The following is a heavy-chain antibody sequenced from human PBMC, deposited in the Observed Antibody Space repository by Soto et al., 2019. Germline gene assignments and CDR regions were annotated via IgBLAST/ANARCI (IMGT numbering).Heavy chain of an antibody. Sequence: QVQLQQWGAGLLKPSETLSLTCAVYGGSFSGYYWSWIRQPPGKGLEWIGEINQSGSTNYNPSLKSRVTISVDTAKNQFSLKLSSVTAADTAVYYCARARGGSIAARRAPYFDYWGQGTLVTVSS. V-gene: IGHV4-34*01. CDR3: ARARGGSIAARRAPYFDY. CDR1: GGSFSGYY. D-gene: IGHD6-6*01. J-gene: IGHJ4*02. CDR2: INQSGST.